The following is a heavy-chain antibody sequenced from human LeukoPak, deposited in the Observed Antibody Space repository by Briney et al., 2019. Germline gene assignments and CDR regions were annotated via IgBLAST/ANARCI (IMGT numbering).Heavy chain of an antibody. CDR1: GYTFTSYA. J-gene: IGHJ5*02. CDR3: ARSPPAYSSFDWFDP. D-gene: IGHD6-6*01. CDR2: MNPNSGNT. Sequence: ASVKVSCKASGYTFTSYAMNWVRQAPGQGLEWMGWMNPNSGNTGYAQKFQGRVTITRNTSISTAYMELSSLRSEDTAVYYCARSPPAYSSFDWFDPWGQGTLVTVSS. V-gene: IGHV1-8*03.